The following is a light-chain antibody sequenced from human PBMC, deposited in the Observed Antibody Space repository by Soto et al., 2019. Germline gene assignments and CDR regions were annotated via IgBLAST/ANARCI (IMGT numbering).Light chain of an antibody. V-gene: IGKV3-15*01. CDR3: QQYNNWPET. CDR2: GAS. J-gene: IGKJ2*01. CDR1: QSVSSSY. Sequence: EIVLTQSPGTLSLSPGERATLSCRASQSVSSSYFAWYQQKPGQAPRLLIFGASSRATGIPARFSGSGSGTEFTLTISSLQSEDFAVYYCQQYNNWPETFGQGTKLEIK.